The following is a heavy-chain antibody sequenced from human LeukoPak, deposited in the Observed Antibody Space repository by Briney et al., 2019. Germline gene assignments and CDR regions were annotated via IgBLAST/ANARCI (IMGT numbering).Heavy chain of an antibody. J-gene: IGHJ3*02. CDR2: IIHSGST. CDR3: ARGNKVVVAANDAFDI. CDR1: GGSFSGYY. D-gene: IGHD2-15*01. V-gene: IGHV4-34*01. Sequence: SQTLSLTCAVDGGSFSGYYWSWISQPPGKGLEWHGDIIHSGSTNYNPSLKRRVTISVDTSKNQCSLKLSSVTAADTAVHYCARGNKVVVAANDAFDIWGQGTMVTVSS.